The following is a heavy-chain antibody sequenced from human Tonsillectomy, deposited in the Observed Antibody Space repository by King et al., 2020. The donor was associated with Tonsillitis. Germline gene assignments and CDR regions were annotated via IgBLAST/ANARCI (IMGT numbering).Heavy chain of an antibody. J-gene: IGHJ4*02. CDR1: GFTFSSFW. V-gene: IGHV3-7*01. CDR3: ASGSGWVFDY. CDR2: IKQDGSEK. D-gene: IGHD6-25*01. Sequence: VQLVESGGGLVQPGGSLRLSCAASGFTFSSFWMSWVRQAPGKGLEGVAIIKQDGSEKLYVASVKGRFTISRDNAKNSLYLQMNSLRAEDTAVYYCASGSGWVFDYWGQGTLVTVSS.